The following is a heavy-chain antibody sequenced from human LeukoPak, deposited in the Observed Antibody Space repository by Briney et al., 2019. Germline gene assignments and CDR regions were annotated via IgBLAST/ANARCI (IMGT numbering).Heavy chain of an antibody. CDR1: GFTFSSYS. D-gene: IGHD2-2*01. J-gene: IGHJ5*02. V-gene: IGHV3-21*01. CDR2: ISSSSSYI. Sequence: GGSLRPSCAASGFTFSSYSMNWVRQAPGKGLEWVSSISSSSSYIYYADSVKGRFTISRDNAKNSLYLQMNSLRAEDTAVYYCARDERVVVVPAAAMRRGWFDPWGQGTLVTVSS. CDR3: ARDERVVVVPAAAMRRGWFDP.